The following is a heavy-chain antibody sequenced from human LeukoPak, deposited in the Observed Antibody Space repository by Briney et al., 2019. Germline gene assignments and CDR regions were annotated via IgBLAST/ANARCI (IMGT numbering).Heavy chain of an antibody. CDR2: ISGSGGST. CDR3: ARDSLSGSYYLDY. D-gene: IGHD1-26*01. J-gene: IGHJ4*02. CDR1: GFTFSSYA. V-gene: IGHV3-23*01. Sequence: GGSLRLSCAASGFTFSSYAMSWVRQAPGKGLEWVSAISGSGGSTYYADSVKGRFTISRDNSKNTLYLQMNSLRAEDTAVYYCARDSLSGSYYLDYWGQGTLVTVSS.